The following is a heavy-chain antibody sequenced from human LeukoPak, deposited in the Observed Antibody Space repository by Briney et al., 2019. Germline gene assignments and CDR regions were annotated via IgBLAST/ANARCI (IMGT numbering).Heavy chain of an antibody. D-gene: IGHD6-19*01. CDR3: TQDVSNGYRSVNFDY. CDR1: GFTFSNYG. J-gene: IGHJ4*02. Sequence: PGGSLRLSCVASGFTFSNYGMHWVRQAPGKGLEWVAVTSYDETNKYYTESVKGRFTISRDQSKNTLYLQMNSLRVEDTAVYYCTQDVSNGYRSVNFDYWGQGILVTVSS. CDR2: TSYDETNK. V-gene: IGHV3-30*18.